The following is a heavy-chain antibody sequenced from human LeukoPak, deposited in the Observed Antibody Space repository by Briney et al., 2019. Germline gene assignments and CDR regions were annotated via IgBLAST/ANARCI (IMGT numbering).Heavy chain of an antibody. J-gene: IGHJ4*02. Sequence: PGGSLRPSCVASGFTFSSYGMSWVRQAPGKGLEWVSAISGSGGSTYYADSVKGRFTISRDNSKNTLYLQMNSLRAEDTAVYYCAKGGYSSGWYQISLSQWGQGTLVTVSS. D-gene: IGHD6-19*01. CDR2: ISGSGGST. CDR1: GFTFSSYG. V-gene: IGHV3-23*01. CDR3: AKGGYSSGWYQISLSQ.